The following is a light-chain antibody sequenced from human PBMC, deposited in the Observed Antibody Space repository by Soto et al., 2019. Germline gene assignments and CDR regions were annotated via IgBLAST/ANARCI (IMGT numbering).Light chain of an antibody. CDR3: QQSYSIPLT. CDR2: AAS. V-gene: IGKV1-39*01. Sequence: DIQMTQSPSSLSASVGDRVTITCRASQSISSYLNWYQQKPGKAPKLLMYAASSLQSGVPSRFRGSGSGTDFNFTISSMQPEDFASYYCQQSYSIPLTFGGGTKLEIK. J-gene: IGKJ4*01. CDR1: QSISSY.